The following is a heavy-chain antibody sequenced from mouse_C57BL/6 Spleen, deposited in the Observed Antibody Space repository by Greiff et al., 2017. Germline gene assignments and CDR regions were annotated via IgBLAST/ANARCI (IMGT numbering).Heavy chain of an antibody. Sequence: QVQLQQPGAELVKPGASVKMSCKASGYTFTSYWITWVKQRPGQGLEWIGDIYPGSGSTNYNEKFKSKATLTVDTASSTAYMQLSSLTSEDSEVYYCARWGYTGALALDYWGQGTTLTVSS. CDR2: IYPGSGST. V-gene: IGHV1-55*01. J-gene: IGHJ2*01. D-gene: IGHD1-1*02. CDR1: GYTFTSYW. CDR3: ARWGYTGALALDY.